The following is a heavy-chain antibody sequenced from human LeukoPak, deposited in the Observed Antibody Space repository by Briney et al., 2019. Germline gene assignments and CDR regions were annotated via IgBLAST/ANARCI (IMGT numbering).Heavy chain of an antibody. D-gene: IGHD2-21*01. CDR3: VRGYFYYMDV. J-gene: IGHJ6*03. V-gene: IGHV3-48*02. CDR1: GFTFSSFS. CDR2: INNSGNII. Sequence: PGGSLRLSCAASGFTFSSFSMHWVRQAPGTGLECVAYINNSGNIIYCADPVKGRFAISRDNAKNSVYLQMNSLRDGDTAVYYCVRGYFYYMDVWGKGTTVTVSS.